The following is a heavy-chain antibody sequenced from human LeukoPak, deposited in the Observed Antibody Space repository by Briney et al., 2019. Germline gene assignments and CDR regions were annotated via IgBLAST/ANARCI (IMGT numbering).Heavy chain of an antibody. CDR2: IYTSGST. Sequence: SETLCLTCAVSGGSISSYYWSCIRQPAGKGLEWGGRIYTSGSTNYNPSLKSRVTMSVDTSKNQYSLKLSSVTAADTAVYYCARLAGGVYGSGSYWKYYFDYWGQGTLVTVSS. D-gene: IGHD3-10*01. CDR1: GGSISSYY. V-gene: IGHV4-4*07. CDR3: ARLAGGVYGSGSYWKYYFDY. J-gene: IGHJ4*02.